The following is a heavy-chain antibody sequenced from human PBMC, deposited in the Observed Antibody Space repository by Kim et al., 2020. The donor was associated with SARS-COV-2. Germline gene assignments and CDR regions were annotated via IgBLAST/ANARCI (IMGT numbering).Heavy chain of an antibody. CDR2: INSDGSST. V-gene: IGHV3-74*01. Sequence: GGSLRLSCAASGFTFSNNWMHWVRQAPGKGLMWVSRINSDGSSTSYADSVKGRFTISRDNAKNTLYLQMNSLRAEDTAVYYCGRGGIAWYALNAWGQGTLVTVSS. D-gene: IGHD6-19*01. J-gene: IGHJ5*02. CDR3: GRGGIAWYALNA. CDR1: GFTFSNNW.